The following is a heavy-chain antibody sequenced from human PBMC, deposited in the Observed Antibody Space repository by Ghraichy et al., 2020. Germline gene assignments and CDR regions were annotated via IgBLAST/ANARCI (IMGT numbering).Heavy chain of an antibody. CDR3: ARDRRGVATSNFDY. J-gene: IGHJ4*02. V-gene: IGHV4-31*03. CDR2: IYYSGST. D-gene: IGHD5-12*01. CDR1: GGSISSGGYY. Sequence: SQTLSLTCTVSGGSISSGGYYWSWIRQHPGKGLEWIGYIYYSGSTYYNPSLKSRVTISVDTSKNQFSLKLSSVTAADTAVYYCARDRRGVATSNFDYWGQGTLVTVSS.